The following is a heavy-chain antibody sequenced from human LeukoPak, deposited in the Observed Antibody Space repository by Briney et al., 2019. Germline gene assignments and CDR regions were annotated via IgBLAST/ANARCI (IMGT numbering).Heavy chain of an antibody. V-gene: IGHV4-34*01. J-gene: IGHJ4*02. CDR3: ARGGFRGSSSWYHLSY. D-gene: IGHD6-13*01. CDR1: GGSFSGYY. Sequence: PSETLSLTCAVYGGSFSGYYWSWIRQPPGKGLEWIGEINHSGSTNYNPSLKSRVTISVDTSKNQFSLKLSSVTAADTAVYYCARGGFRGSSSWYHLSYWGQGTLVAVSS. CDR2: INHSGST.